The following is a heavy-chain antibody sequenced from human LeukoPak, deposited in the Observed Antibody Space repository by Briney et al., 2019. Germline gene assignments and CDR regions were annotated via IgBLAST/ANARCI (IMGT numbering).Heavy chain of an antibody. CDR1: GFTFSSYG. V-gene: IGHV3-30*02. Sequence: GGSLRLSCAASGFTFSSYGMHWVRQAPGQGLEWVALIRYDGGKEYYADSVKGRFTISRDNPKNTLYLQMNSLRAEDTAVYYCAKRSTGGSYYFDYWGQGTLVTVSS. J-gene: IGHJ4*02. D-gene: IGHD1-14*01. CDR2: IRYDGGKE. CDR3: AKRSTGGSYYFDY.